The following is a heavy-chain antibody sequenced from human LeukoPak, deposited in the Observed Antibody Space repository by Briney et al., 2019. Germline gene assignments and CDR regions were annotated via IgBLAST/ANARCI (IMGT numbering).Heavy chain of an antibody. CDR1: GFIFTDYG. V-gene: IGHV3-33*06. D-gene: IGHD4-11*01. CDR2: IWSDATNM. CDR3: AKDAQRGFDYSNSFQY. J-gene: IGHJ4*02. Sequence: GGSLRLSCVASGFIFTDYGFHWVRQTPGKGLEWVAAIWSDATNMYYGNSVKGRFFIQRDDFQNTVYLEMSSLRAEDTAVYYCAKDAQRGFDYSNSFQYWGQGSVVTVSS.